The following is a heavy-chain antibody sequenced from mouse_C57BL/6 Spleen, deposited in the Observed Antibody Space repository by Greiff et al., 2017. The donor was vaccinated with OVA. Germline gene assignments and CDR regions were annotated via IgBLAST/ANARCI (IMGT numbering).Heavy chain of an antibody. J-gene: IGHJ1*03. CDR3: ARHSERYGSSYWYFDV. V-gene: IGHV2-6-1*01. CDR1: GFSLTSYG. D-gene: IGHD1-1*01. Sequence: VMLVESGPGLVAPSQSLSITCTVSGFSLTSYGVHWVRQPPGKGLEWLVVIWSDGSTTYNSALKSRLSISKDNSKSQVFLKMNSLQTDDTAMYYCARHSERYGSSYWYFDVWGTGTTVTVSS. CDR2: IWSDGST.